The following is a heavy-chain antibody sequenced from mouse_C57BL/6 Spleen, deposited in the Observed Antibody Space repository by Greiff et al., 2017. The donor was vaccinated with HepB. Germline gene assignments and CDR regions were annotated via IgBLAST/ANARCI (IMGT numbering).Heavy chain of an antibody. J-gene: IGHJ1*03. D-gene: IGHD1-1*01. CDR1: GFSLSTFGMG. V-gene: IGHV8-8*01. CDR2: IWWDDDK. Sequence: QVQLKESGPGILQPSQTLSLTCSFSGFSLSTFGMGVGWIRQPSGKGLEWLAHIWWDDDKYYNPALKSRLTISKDTSKNQVFLKIANVDTADTATYYCARAHYYGSSYDWYFDVWGTGTTVTVSS. CDR3: ARAHYYGSSYDWYFDV.